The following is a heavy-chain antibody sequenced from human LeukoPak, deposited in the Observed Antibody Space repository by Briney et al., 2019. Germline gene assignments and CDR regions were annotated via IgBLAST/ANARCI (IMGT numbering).Heavy chain of an antibody. Sequence: GGSLRLSCAASGFTFSSYSMNWVRQAPGNGLEWVSYISSSSTIYYADSVKGRFTISRDNAKNSLYLQMNSLRAEDTAVYYCARIVTTTWFDPWGQGTLVTVSS. V-gene: IGHV3-48*01. D-gene: IGHD4-17*01. J-gene: IGHJ5*02. CDR3: ARIVTTTWFDP. CDR2: ISSSSTI. CDR1: GFTFSSYS.